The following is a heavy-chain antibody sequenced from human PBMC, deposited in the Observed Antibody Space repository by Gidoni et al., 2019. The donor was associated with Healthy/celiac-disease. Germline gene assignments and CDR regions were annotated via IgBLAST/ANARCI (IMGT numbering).Heavy chain of an antibody. Sequence: QVQLVQSGAEGKKPGSSVKVSCKASGGTFSSYAIFGTANYAQKFQGRVTITADESTSTAYMELSSLRSEDTAVYYCATYDSSGYYGLYVDYWGQGTLVTVSS. J-gene: IGHJ4*02. D-gene: IGHD3-22*01. CDR1: GGTFSSYA. CDR2: FGTA. V-gene: IGHV1-69*01. CDR3: ATYDSSGYYGLYVDY.